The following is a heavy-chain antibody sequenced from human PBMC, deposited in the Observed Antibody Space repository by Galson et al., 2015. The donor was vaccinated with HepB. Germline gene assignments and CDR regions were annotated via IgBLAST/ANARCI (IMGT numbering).Heavy chain of an antibody. J-gene: IGHJ4*02. CDR1: GFTFSRYV. CDR2: R. CDR3: ARLSPAGAYFDL. V-gene: IGHV3-33*01. Sequence: LRLSCAASGFTFSRYVIHWVRQPPGKGLECVAVRDSVKGRFTTSRDNSKNTLYLQISGLRGEDTAIYYCARLSPAGAYFDLWGQGTLVTVSS. D-gene: IGHD3-16*02.